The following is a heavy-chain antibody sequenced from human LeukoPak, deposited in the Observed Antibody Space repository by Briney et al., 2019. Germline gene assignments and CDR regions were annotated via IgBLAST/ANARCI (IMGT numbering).Heavy chain of an antibody. CDR2: ISWNSGSI. Sequence: GGSLRLSRAASGFTFDDYAMHWVRQAPGKGLEWVSGISWNSGSIGYADSVKGRFTISRDNAKNSLYLQMNSLRAEDTALYYCAKTRRGVIHMFDYWGQGTLVTVSS. J-gene: IGHJ4*02. CDR3: AKTRRGVIHMFDY. V-gene: IGHV3-9*01. CDR1: GFTFDDYA. D-gene: IGHD3-10*01.